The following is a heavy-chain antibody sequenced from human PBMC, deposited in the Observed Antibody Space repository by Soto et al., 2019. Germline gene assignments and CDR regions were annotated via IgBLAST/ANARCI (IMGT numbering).Heavy chain of an antibody. Sequence: QVQLVQSGAEVKKPGASVKVSCKASGYTFTSYGISWVRQAPGQGLEWMGWISAYNGNTNYAQKLQGRVTMTTDTXXXXXXXXXXXXXXXXXXXXXXXXGYGDYVCDYWGQGTLVTVSS. CDR1: GYTFTSYG. CDR3: XXGYGDYVCDY. J-gene: IGHJ4*02. CDR2: ISAYNGNT. V-gene: IGHV1-18*01. D-gene: IGHD4-17*01.